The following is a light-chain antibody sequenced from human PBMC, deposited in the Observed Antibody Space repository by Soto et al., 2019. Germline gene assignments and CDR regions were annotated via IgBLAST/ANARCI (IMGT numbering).Light chain of an antibody. Sequence: QSVLTQPPSASGTPGQRVTSSCYGSSSNIGSNTVNWYQQLPGTAPKLLIYSNNQRPSGVPDRFSGSKSGTSASLAISGLQSEDEADYYCAAWDDSLNGLFGTGTRLTVL. CDR2: SNN. CDR1: SSNIGSNT. CDR3: AAWDDSLNGL. V-gene: IGLV1-44*01. J-gene: IGLJ1*01.